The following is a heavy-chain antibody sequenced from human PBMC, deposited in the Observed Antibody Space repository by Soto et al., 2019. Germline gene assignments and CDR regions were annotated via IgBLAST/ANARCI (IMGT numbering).Heavy chain of an antibody. CDR2: IYDNDST. V-gene: IGHV4-31*03. J-gene: IGHJ4*02. D-gene: IGHD3-9*01. CDR3: ARHHLVGTDIYFDY. CDR1: GGSISSGGYY. Sequence: QVQLQESGPGVVKPSQTLSLTCTVSGGSISSGGYYWSWIRQHPGKGLEWIGYIYDNDSTYYNPSLKRRVTISVDMSRSQFPLRLSSATAANTAVYYCARHHLVGTDIYFDYWGQGTLVTASS.